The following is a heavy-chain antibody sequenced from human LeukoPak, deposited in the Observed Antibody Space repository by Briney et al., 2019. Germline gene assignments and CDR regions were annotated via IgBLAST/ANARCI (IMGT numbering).Heavy chain of an antibody. CDR2: INPKNGGT. J-gene: IGHJ6*02. CDR3: ARKGPTMVRGVTSGMDV. CDR1: GYTFTGYY. V-gene: IGHV1-2*02. Sequence: ASVKVSFKASGYTFTGYYMHWVRQAPGQGLEWMGWINPKNGGTKYAQKFQGRVTMTRETSISTAYMELNSLRSDDTAVYYCARKGPTMVRGVTSGMDVWGQGTTVTVSS. D-gene: IGHD3-10*01.